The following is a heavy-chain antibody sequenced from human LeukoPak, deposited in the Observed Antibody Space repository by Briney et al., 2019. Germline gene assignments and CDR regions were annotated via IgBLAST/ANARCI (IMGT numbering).Heavy chain of an antibody. CDR1: GGSISSYY. V-gene: IGHV4-59*01. J-gene: IGHJ4*02. D-gene: IGHD6-19*01. CDR2: IYYSGSA. Sequence: SETLSPTCTVSGGSISSYYWSWIRQPPGKGLEWIGYIYYSGSADYNPSLKSRVTISVDTSKNQFSLKLSSVTAADTAVYYCAGAVAGSNDYWGQGTLVTVSS. CDR3: AGAVAGSNDY.